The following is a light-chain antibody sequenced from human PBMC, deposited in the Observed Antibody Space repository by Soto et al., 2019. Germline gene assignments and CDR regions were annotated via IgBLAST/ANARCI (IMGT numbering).Light chain of an antibody. J-gene: IGKJ4*01. CDR2: GAS. V-gene: IGKV3-20*01. Sequence: EIVLAQSPGTLSLSPGERATLSCRASQSVSSSYLGWYQQKPGQAPRLLIYGASSRATGIPDRFSGSGSGTDFTLTISRLEPEDSAVYYCQQYDSSPLTFGGGTKVDIK. CDR1: QSVSSSY. CDR3: QQYDSSPLT.